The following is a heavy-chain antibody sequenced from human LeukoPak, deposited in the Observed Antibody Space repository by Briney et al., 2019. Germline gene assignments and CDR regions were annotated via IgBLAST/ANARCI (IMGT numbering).Heavy chain of an antibody. CDR2: INPNSGGT. Sequence: ASVKVSCKASGYTFTGYYMHWVRQAPGQGLEWMGWINPNSGGTNYAQKFQGRVTMTRDTSISTAYMELSRLRSDDTAMYYCARGNSITATEFVGVDFWGQGTMVTVPS. CDR1: GYTFTGYY. J-gene: IGHJ3*01. V-gene: IGHV1-2*02. D-gene: IGHD6-13*01. CDR3: ARGNSITATEFVGVDF.